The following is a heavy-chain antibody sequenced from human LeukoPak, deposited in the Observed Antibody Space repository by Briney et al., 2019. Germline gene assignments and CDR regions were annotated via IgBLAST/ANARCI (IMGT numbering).Heavy chain of an antibody. V-gene: IGHV1-69*13. Sequence: GASVKVSCKASGGTFSSYGISWVRQAPGQGLEWMGGIIPIFGTANYAQKFQGRVSITADESTSTAYMELSSLRSEDTAVYYCARDGRYSTTGDWFDPWGQGTLVTVSS. CDR2: IIPIFGTA. J-gene: IGHJ5*02. CDR3: ARDGRYSTTGDWFDP. CDR1: GGTFSSYG. D-gene: IGHD3-9*01.